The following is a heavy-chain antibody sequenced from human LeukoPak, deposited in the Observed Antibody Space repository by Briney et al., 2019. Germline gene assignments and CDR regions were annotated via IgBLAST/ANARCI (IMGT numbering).Heavy chain of an antibody. V-gene: IGHV4-4*07. CDR1: GGSISGYY. CDR3: ARAIVGEPRGAFDI. D-gene: IGHD1-26*01. CDR2: IYSSGST. J-gene: IGHJ3*02. Sequence: SETLSLTCTVSGGSISGYYWSWIRQPAGKGLEWIGRIYSSGSTNYTPSLRSRVTMSVDTSKIQFSLRLSSVTAADTAVHYCARAIVGEPRGAFDIWGQGTMVTVSS.